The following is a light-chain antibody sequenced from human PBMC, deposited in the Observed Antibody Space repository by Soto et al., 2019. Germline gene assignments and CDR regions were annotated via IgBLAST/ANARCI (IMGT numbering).Light chain of an antibody. Sequence: DIVMTQSPVSLPVTPGEPASISCRSSQSLLHSHGYTYLDWYLQKPGQSPQLLIYMGSTRASGVXDVXSGSGSGTDFTLKISRVEAEDVGVYYCMQALQTPLTFGGGTKVEIK. CDR1: QSLLHSHGYTY. V-gene: IGKV2-28*01. CDR3: MQALQTPLT. J-gene: IGKJ4*01. CDR2: MGS.